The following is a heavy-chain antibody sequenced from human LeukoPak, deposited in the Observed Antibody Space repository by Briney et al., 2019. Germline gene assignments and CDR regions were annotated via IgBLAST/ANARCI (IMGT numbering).Heavy chain of an antibody. D-gene: IGHD1-26*01. Sequence: ASVKVSCKVSGYTLTELSTHWVRQAPGKGLEWMGGFDPEDGETIYAQKFQGRVTMTEDTPTDTAYMELSSLRSEDTAVYYCATTSGSYRGGLLFDYWGQGTLVTVSS. J-gene: IGHJ4*02. V-gene: IGHV1-24*01. CDR2: FDPEDGET. CDR1: GYTLTELS. CDR3: ATTSGSYRGGLLFDY.